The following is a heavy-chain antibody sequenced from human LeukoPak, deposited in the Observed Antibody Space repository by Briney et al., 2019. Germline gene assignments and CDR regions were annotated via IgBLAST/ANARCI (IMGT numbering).Heavy chain of an antibody. CDR3: ASALGIVVVPAAIHFDY. CDR1: GFTFSSYW. J-gene: IGHJ4*02. CDR2: IKQDGSEK. D-gene: IGHD2-2*02. V-gene: IGHV3-7*01. Sequence: PGGSLRLSCAASGFTFSSYWMSWVRQAPGKGLEWVANIKQDGSEKYYVDSVKGRFTISRDNAKNSLYLQMNSLRAEDTAVYYCASALGIVVVPAAIHFDYWGQGTLVTVSS.